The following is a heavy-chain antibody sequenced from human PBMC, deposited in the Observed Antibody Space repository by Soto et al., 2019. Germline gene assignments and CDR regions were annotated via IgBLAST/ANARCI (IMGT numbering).Heavy chain of an antibody. J-gene: IGHJ4*02. V-gene: IGHV1-18*01. D-gene: IGHD1-26*01. CDR2: ISACNGNT. CDR1: GYTFTSYG. CDR3: ARGAGAGSDY. Sequence: VQLVQSGAEVKKPGASVKVSCKASGYTFTSYGISWVRQAPGQGLEGMGWISACNGNTNYAQKLPGRGTITTDTPTITAYMELRSLRSDYTAVYYCARGAGAGSDYWGQGTLVTVSS.